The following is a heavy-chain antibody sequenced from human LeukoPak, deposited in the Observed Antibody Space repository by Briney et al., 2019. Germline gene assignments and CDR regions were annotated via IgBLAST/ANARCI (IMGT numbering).Heavy chain of an antibody. CDR1: GFTFSSYW. Sequence: GGSLRLSCAASGFTFSSYWMHWVRQAPGKGLVWVSRINSDGSSTNYADSVKGRFTISRDNAKNTLYLQMNSLRAEDTAMYYCARDNGDYYFDYWGQGTLVTVSS. CDR2: INSDGSST. J-gene: IGHJ4*02. V-gene: IGHV3-74*01. CDR3: ARDNGDYYFDY. D-gene: IGHD4-17*01.